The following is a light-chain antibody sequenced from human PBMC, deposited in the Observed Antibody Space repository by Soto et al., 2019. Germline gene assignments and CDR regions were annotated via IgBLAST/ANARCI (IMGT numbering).Light chain of an antibody. Sequence: QFVLTQPPSVSGTPGQRVNMSCSGSSSNIGSKSVSWYQHLPQTAPKLLIYSNNQRPSGVPGRFSGSKSGTSASLAISGLQSDDETQYYCAAWDDSLNVLVFGGGTKLTVL. J-gene: IGLJ2*01. CDR1: SSNIGSKS. CDR3: AAWDDSLNVLV. V-gene: IGLV1-44*01. CDR2: SNN.